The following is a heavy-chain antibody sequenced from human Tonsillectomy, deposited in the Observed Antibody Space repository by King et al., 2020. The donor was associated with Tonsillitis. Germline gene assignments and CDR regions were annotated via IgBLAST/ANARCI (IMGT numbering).Heavy chain of an antibody. J-gene: IGHJ4*02. D-gene: IGHD3-3*01. V-gene: IGHV3-11*01. Sequence: VQLVESGGGLVKPGGSLRLSCAASGYTFRDYDMHWIRQAPGKGLEWIAFISSSRSYIYHADSVKGRFTISRDNVMDSLYLQMNSLRAEDTAVYYWARDRWHAIGLHEDPTSGAGAFDHWGQGTLVAVSS. CDR1: GYTFRDYD. CDR3: ARDRWHAIGLHEDPTSGAGAFDH. CDR2: ISSSRSYI.